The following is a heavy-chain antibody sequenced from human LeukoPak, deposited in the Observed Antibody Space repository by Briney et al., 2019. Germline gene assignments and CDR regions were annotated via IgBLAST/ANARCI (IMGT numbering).Heavy chain of an antibody. CDR3: ARLSGAPIRHPIYHFDY. CDR1: GCSLSGGYY. D-gene: IGHD2-2*02. J-gene: IGHJ4*02. Sequence: SETLSLTCAGSGCSLSGGYYWGWIRQPPGKGLDWIGDIYHSGSTYKSPALKSRVTISLDTSKNQCSLNLSSVTAADTAMYYCARLSGAPIRHPIYHFDYWGQGTLVTVSS. CDR2: IYHSGST. V-gene: IGHV4-38-2*01.